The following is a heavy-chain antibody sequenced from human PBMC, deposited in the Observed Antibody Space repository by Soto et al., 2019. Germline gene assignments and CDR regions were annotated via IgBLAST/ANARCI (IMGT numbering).Heavy chain of an antibody. CDR2: INPNNSGT. CDR3: AVAVAGNNWFDP. CDR1: GYTFSGYY. V-gene: IGHV1-2*04. Sequence: ASVKVSCKASGYTFSGYYIHWVRQAPGQGLEWMGWINPNNSGTNYAQKFQDWVTMTKDTSINTAYMELNRLRSDDTAIYYCAVAVAGNNWFDPWGQGTLVTVSS. J-gene: IGHJ5*02. D-gene: IGHD6-19*01.